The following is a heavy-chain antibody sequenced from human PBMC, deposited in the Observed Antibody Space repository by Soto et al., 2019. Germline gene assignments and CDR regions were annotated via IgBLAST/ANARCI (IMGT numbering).Heavy chain of an antibody. CDR1: GGSISSYY. CDR2: IYYSGST. Sequence: SETLSLTCTVSGGSISSYYWSWIRQPPGKGLEWIGYIYYSGSTNYNPSLKSRVTISVDTSNNQFSLKLTSVTAADTAVYYCARGRATFIYWGQGTLVTVSS. D-gene: IGHD1-26*01. J-gene: IGHJ4*02. V-gene: IGHV4-59*01. CDR3: ARGRATFIY.